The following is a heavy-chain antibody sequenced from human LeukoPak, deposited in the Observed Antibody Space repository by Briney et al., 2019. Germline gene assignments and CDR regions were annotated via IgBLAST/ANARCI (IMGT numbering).Heavy chain of an antibody. J-gene: IGHJ4*02. Sequence: GGSLRLSCAASGFTFSSYAMGWVRQAPGKGLEWVSAISTSGGGTYYADSVKGRFTISRDNSKNTLYLQMNSLRAEDTAVYYCAKSTVSPNYYDSSGSFDYWGQGTLVTVSS. D-gene: IGHD3-22*01. CDR1: GFTFSSYA. V-gene: IGHV3-23*01. CDR3: AKSTVSPNYYDSSGSFDY. CDR2: ISTSGGGT.